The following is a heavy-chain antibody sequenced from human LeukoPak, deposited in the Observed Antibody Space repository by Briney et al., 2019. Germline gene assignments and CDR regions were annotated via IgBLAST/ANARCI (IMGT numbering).Heavy chain of an antibody. J-gene: IGHJ6*03. D-gene: IGHD3-10*01. Sequence: GGSLRLSCAASRFTFSSYVMNWVRQAPGKGLEWVSSISGSGGSTYYADSVKGRFTISRDNSKNTLYLQMNSLRAEDTAVYHCAKDRGVLGSYYYYMDVWGRGTTVTVSS. V-gene: IGHV3-23*01. CDR1: RFTFSSYV. CDR3: AKDRGVLGSYYYYMDV. CDR2: ISGSGGST.